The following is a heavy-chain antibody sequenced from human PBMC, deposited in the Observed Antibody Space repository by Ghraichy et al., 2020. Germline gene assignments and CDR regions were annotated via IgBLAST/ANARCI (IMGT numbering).Heavy chain of an antibody. CDR2: VYDSGST. V-gene: IGHV4-4*07. Sequence: SETPSLTCTVSGASISDYYWTWIRQPAGKGLEWIGRVYDSGSTNYNPSLKSRVTMSVDTSKNQFSLRLSSVTAADTAVYYCARDRLYSDRTARVYFDYWGQGALVTVSS. CDR1: GASISDYY. D-gene: IGHD3-22*01. J-gene: IGHJ4*02. CDR3: ARDRLYSDRTARVYFDY.